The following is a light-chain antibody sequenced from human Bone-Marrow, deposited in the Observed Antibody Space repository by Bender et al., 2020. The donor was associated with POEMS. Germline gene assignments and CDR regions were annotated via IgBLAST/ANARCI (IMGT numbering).Light chain of an antibody. V-gene: IGLV3-25*03. Sequence: ARITCSADVLPKQYVYWYQQKPGQAPVLVIYKDNERPSGIPERFSGSSSGKTVTLTISGVQAEDEADYYCQSADSSTYYWVFGGGTKLTVL. CDR3: QSADSSTYYWV. CDR2: KDN. CDR1: VLPKQY. J-gene: IGLJ3*02.